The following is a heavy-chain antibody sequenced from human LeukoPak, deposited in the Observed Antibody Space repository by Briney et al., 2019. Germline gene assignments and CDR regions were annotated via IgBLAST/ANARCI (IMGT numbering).Heavy chain of an antibody. CDR3: AREVGSGSSNWFDP. J-gene: IGHJ5*02. D-gene: IGHD3-10*01. CDR2: IIPIFGTA. Sequence: SVKVSCKASVGTFSSYAISWVRQAPGQGLEWMGGIIPIFGTANYAQKFQGRVTITADESTSTAYMELSSLRSEDTAVYYCAREVGSGSSNWFDPWGQGTLVTVSS. CDR1: VGTFSSYA. V-gene: IGHV1-69*01.